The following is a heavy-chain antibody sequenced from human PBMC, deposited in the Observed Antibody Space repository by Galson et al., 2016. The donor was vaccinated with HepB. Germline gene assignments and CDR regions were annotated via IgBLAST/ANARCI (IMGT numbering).Heavy chain of an antibody. CDR1: GGSLSAYF. Sequence: SETLSLTCAVYGGSLSAYFWSWIRQSPGKGLEWIGEINHNGNTNYNPSLKSRVTISVGTSRNKFSLQLSSVTAAETAVYYCVNRGSSDSWRIDFWGQGTLVTVSS. CDR3: VNRGSSDSWRIDF. V-gene: IGHV4-34*01. D-gene: IGHD6-13*01. CDR2: INHNGNT. J-gene: IGHJ4*02.